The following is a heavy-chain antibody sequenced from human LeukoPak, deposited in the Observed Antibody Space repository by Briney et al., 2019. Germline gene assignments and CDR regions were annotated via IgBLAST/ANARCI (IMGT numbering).Heavy chain of an antibody. CDR2: INTGGSTI. CDR3: ARSTPALAFDI. CDR1: GFTFSDYY. V-gene: IGHV3-11*01. J-gene: IGHJ3*02. D-gene: IGHD3-3*02. Sequence: GGSLRLSCVASGFTFSDYYMSWIRQAPGKGLEWISYINTGGSTISYADSVKGRFTISRDNAINSLFLQMNSLRAEDTAIYYCARSTPALAFDIWGQGTLVPVSS.